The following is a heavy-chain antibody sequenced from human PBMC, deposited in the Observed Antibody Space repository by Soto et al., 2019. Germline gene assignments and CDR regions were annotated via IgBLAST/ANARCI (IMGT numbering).Heavy chain of an antibody. V-gene: IGHV4-59*08. J-gene: IGHJ4*02. CDR1: GGSISSYY. Sequence: SETLSLTCTVSGGSISSYYWSWIRQPPGKGLEWIGYIYYSGSTNYTPSLKSRVTISEDTSKNQFSLKLSSVTAADTAVYYCARLGGSYYFDYWGQGTLVTVSS. D-gene: IGHD1-26*01. CDR3: ARLGGSYYFDY. CDR2: IYYSGST.